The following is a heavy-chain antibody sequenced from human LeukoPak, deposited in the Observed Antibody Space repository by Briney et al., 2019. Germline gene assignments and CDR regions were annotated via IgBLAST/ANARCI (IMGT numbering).Heavy chain of an antibody. V-gene: IGHV1-8*01. J-gene: IGHJ5*02. Sequence: GASVKVSCKSSGYPFTKWEINWVRQAAGQGLEWLGWVHPDNGNTYYAQRFRGRVTMSRDTSTTKAYMELSGLRCNDTAVYFCATGPRNDPWGQGTLVTVSS. CDR1: GYPFTKWE. CDR3: ATGPRNDP. CDR2: VHPDNGNT. D-gene: IGHD1-14*01.